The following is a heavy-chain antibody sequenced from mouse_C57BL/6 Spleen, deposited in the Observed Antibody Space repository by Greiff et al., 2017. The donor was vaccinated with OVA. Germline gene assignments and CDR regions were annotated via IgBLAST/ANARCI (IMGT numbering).Heavy chain of an antibody. Sequence: EVQLQESEGGLVQPGSSMKLSCTASGFTFSDYYMAWVRQVPEKGLEWVANINYDGSSTYYLDSLKSRFIISRDNAKNILYLQMSSLKSEDTATYYCARDGDGYYVGAMDYWGQGTSVTVSS. CDR2: INYDGSST. CDR1: GFTFSDYY. CDR3: ARDGDGYYVGAMDY. J-gene: IGHJ4*01. D-gene: IGHD2-3*01. V-gene: IGHV5-16*01.